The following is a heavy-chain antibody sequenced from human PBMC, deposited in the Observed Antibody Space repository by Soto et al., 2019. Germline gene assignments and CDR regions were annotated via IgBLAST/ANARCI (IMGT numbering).Heavy chain of an antibody. CDR1: GASVSSGSYY. CDR2: IYYSGST. CDR3: ARGRRDGYNPFVYFDY. V-gene: IGHV4-61*01. J-gene: IGHJ4*02. Sequence: SETLSLTCTVSGASVSSGSYYWSWIRQPPGKGLEWIGYIYYSGSTNYNPSLKSRVTISVDTSKNQFSLKLSSVTAADTAVYYCARGRRDGYNPFVYFDYWGQGTLVTVSS. D-gene: IGHD5-12*01.